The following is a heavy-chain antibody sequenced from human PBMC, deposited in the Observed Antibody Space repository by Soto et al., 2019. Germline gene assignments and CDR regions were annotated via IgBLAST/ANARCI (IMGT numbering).Heavy chain of an antibody. Sequence: GASVKVSCKASGYTFTSYDINWVRQATGQGLEWMGWMNPNSGNTGYAQKFQGRVTMTRNTSISTAYMELSSLRSEDTAVYYCARTGVALLWFGEAGWFDPWGQGTLVTVSS. CDR3: ARTGVALLWFGEAGWFDP. V-gene: IGHV1-8*01. CDR1: GYTFTSYD. J-gene: IGHJ5*02. CDR2: MNPNSGNT. D-gene: IGHD3-10*01.